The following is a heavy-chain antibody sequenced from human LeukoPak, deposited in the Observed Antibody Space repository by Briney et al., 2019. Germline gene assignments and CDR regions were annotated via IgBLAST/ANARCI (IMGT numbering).Heavy chain of an antibody. J-gene: IGHJ4*02. CDR3: AREGWPDY. V-gene: IGHV4-39*07. CDR2: IYYSGST. CDR1: GGSISSSSYY. Sequence: SETLSLTCTVSGGSISSSSYYWGWIRQPPGKGLEWIGSIYYSGSTYYNPSLKSRVTISVDTSKNQFSLKLSSVTAADTAVYYCAREGWPDYWGQGTLVTVSS.